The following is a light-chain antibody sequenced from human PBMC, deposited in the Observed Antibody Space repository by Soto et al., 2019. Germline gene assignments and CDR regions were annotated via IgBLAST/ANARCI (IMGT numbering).Light chain of an antibody. V-gene: IGKV3-15*01. J-gene: IGKJ4*01. CDR2: GAS. CDR1: QTVSNN. Sequence: EIVMTQSPATLSMSPGERVSISCRASQTVSNNLAWYQQKPGQAPRLLIYGASTRAIGVAARFSGSGSGKEFTLTITSLQSEDFAVYYCQQYHKWPPFTFGGGTVVEIK. CDR3: QQYHKWPPFT.